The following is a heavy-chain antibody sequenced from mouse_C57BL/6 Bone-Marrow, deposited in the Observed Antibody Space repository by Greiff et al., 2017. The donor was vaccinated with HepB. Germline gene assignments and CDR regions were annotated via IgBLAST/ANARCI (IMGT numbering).Heavy chain of an antibody. CDR3: ATLPLPGHGAY. D-gene: IGHD5-5*01. J-gene: IGHJ3*01. Sequence: VQLQQPGAELVKPGASVKVSCKASGYTFTSYWMHWVKQRPGQGLEWIGRIHPSDSDTNYNQKFKGKATLTVDKPSSTAYMQLSSLTSEDSAVYYCATLPLPGHGAYWGQGTLVTVSA. CDR2: IHPSDSDT. V-gene: IGHV1-74*01. CDR1: GYTFTSYW.